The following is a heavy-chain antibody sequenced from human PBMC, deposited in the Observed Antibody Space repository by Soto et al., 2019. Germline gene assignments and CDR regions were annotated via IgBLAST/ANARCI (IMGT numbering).Heavy chain of an antibody. CDR1: GCSISSYY. J-gene: IGHJ6*02. CDR2: IYYSGST. Sequence: SETLSLTCTVSGCSISSYYWSWIRQPPGKGLEWIGYIYYSGSTNYNPSLKSRVTISVDTSKNQFSLKLSSVTAADTAVYYCAREVAARRYYYYGMDVWGQGTTVTVSS. CDR3: AREVAARRYYYYGMDV. D-gene: IGHD6-6*01. V-gene: IGHV4-59*01.